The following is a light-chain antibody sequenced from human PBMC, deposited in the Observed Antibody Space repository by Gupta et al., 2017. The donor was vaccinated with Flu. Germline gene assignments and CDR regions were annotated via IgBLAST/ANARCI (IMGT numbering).Light chain of an antibody. CDR3: LQYHKWPPLT. V-gene: IGKV3-15*01. CDR2: GAS. J-gene: IGKJ4*01. CDR1: ETVKTD. Sequence: ERVTLSCRASETVKTDLALYQQKSGQAPRLLIHGASNRASGVPARFSGSGSVTDFTLTISSLQSEDLALYYWLQYHKWPPLTFGGGTKLEI.